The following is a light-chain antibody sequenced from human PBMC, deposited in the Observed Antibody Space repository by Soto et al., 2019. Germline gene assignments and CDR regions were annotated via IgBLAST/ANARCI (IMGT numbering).Light chain of an antibody. CDR1: QGIRND. J-gene: IGKJ2*01. CDR2: AAS. Sequence: AIQMTQSPSSLSASVGDRVTITCRASQGIRNDLGWYQQKPGKAPKLLIYAASSLETGVPSRFSGSGSGTDVTLTISSLQPEDFATYYCLQDHIYTPTFGQGTKLEIK. CDR3: LQDHIYTPT. V-gene: IGKV1-6*01.